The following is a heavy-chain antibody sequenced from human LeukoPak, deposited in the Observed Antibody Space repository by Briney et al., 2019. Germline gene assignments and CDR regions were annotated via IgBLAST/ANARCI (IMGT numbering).Heavy chain of an antibody. Sequence: SETLSLTCTVSGGSISSYYWSWIRQPAGKGLEWIGRIYTSGSTNYNPSLKSRVTMSVDTSKNQFSLKLSSVTAADTAVYYCARDWPQQRRLYAFDIWGQGTMVTVSS. CDR1: GGSISSYY. CDR3: ARDWPQQRRLYAFDI. D-gene: IGHD2-8*01. CDR2: IYTSGST. J-gene: IGHJ3*02. V-gene: IGHV4-4*07.